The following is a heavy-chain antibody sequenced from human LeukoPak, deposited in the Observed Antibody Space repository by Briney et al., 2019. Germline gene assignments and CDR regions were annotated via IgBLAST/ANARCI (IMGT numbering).Heavy chain of an antibody. D-gene: IGHD1-7*01. V-gene: IGHV1-24*01. CDR1: GYTLTELS. CDR3: ARVGGSGDWNYGLFDY. J-gene: IGHJ4*02. CDR2: FDPEDAET. Sequence: GASVKVPCKVSGYTLTELSMHWVRQAPGKGLDWMGGFDPEDAETIYAQKFQGRVTMTEDTSTDTAYMELSRLRSDDTAVYYCARVGGSGDWNYGLFDYWGQGTLVTVSS.